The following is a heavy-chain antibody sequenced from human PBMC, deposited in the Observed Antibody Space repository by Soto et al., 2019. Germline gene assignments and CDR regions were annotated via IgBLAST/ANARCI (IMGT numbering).Heavy chain of an antibody. Sequence: RQHPGKGLEWIGYIHYRGRTSYNPSLKNRGSISLDTSGHHFSLKLASVTVADTAVYYCARCRDAIGVATWGLGILLSVS. CDR3: ARCRDAIGVAT. CDR2: IHYRGRT. V-gene: IGHV4-31*02. D-gene: IGHD2-15*01. J-gene: IGHJ5*02.